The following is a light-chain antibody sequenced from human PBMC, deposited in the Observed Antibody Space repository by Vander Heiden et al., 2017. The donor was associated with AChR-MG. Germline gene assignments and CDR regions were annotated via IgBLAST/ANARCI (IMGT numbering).Light chain of an antibody. CDR3: THGYAETT. Sequence: DLVLTQSPLSLPVTLGQPASISCRSSQSLVHSDGNTYLNWFQQRPGQSPRRIIYKVSNRDYGVPDRFSGSGSGTDFTFISSGGEAEDVAVYYCTHGYAETTFGQGTKLEIK. J-gene: IGKJ2*01. V-gene: IGKV2-30*02. CDR1: QSLVHSDGNTY. CDR2: KVS.